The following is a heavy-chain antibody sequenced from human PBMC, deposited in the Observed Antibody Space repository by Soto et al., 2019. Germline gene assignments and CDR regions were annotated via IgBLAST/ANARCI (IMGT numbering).Heavy chain of an antibody. CDR1: GYTFTNYW. J-gene: IGHJ6*02. Sequence: GESLKISCKGSGYTFTNYWIGWVRQMPGKGLEWMGIIYPGDSDTKYNPSFQGQVTISADKSITTTYLWWTSLKASDTAIYYCAASIFYYGMYVWGQGTTVTVSS. CDR3: AASIFYYGMYV. CDR2: IYPGDSDT. V-gene: IGHV5-51*01.